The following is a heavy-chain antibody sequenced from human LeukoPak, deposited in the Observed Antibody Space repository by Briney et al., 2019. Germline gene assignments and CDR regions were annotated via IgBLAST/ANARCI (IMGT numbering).Heavy chain of an antibody. CDR1: GGSISSSSYY. Sequence: ASETLSLTCTVSGGSISSSSYYWGWIRQPPGKDLEWIGSIYYSGSTYYNPSLKSRVTISADTSKNQFSLKLSSVTAADTAVYYCARVVVANTRSVDYWGQGTLVTVSS. V-gene: IGHV4-39*07. CDR2: IYYSGST. J-gene: IGHJ4*02. D-gene: IGHD2-15*01. CDR3: ARVVVANTRSVDY.